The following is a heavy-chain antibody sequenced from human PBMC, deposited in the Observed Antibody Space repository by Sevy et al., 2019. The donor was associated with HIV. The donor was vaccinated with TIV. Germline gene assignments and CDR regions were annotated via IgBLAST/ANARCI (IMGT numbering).Heavy chain of an antibody. Sequence: SETLSLTCTVSGGSISSEIYYWSWIRQPAGKGLEWIGRIYFSGSTNYSPSLKSRVIMSVDTSKHQFSLNLSSVTAADTAIYYCARSSGWTGFDYWGQGTLVTVSS. V-gene: IGHV4-61*02. CDR3: ARSSGWTGFDY. J-gene: IGHJ4*02. CDR2: IYFSGST. D-gene: IGHD6-19*01. CDR1: GGSISSEIYY.